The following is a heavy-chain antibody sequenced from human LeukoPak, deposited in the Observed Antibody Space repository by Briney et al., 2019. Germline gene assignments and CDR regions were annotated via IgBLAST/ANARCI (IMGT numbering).Heavy chain of an antibody. D-gene: IGHD5-18*01. CDR3: ARDAPGYSYGPPFDY. Sequence: GALRLSCAASGFTFSSYGMHWVRQAPGKGLEWVAVIWYDGSNKYYADPVKGRFTISRDNSKNTLYLQMNSLRAEDTAVYYCARDAPGYSYGPPFDYWGQGTLVTVSS. V-gene: IGHV3-33*01. CDR1: GFTFSSYG. J-gene: IGHJ4*02. CDR2: IWYDGSNK.